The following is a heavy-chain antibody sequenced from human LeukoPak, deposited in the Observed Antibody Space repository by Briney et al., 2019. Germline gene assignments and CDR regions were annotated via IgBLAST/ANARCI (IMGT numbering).Heavy chain of an antibody. CDR1: GFPFDISW. Sequence: PGGSLRLSCAASGFPFDISWLNWVRQAPGKGLEWVSSISSSSSYIYYADSVKGRFTISRDNAKNSLYLQMNSLRAEDTAVYYCARDPRGRYYDSSGYYVNWFDPWGQGTLVTVSS. J-gene: IGHJ5*02. V-gene: IGHV3-21*01. D-gene: IGHD3-22*01. CDR3: ARDPRGRYYDSSGYYVNWFDP. CDR2: ISSSSSYI.